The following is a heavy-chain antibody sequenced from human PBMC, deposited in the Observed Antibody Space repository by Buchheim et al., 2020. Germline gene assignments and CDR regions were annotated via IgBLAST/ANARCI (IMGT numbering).Heavy chain of an antibody. CDR1: GYTFSSYG. CDR3: AREAYYDFWSGSSYFDY. J-gene: IGHJ4*02. V-gene: IGHV1-3*01. CDR2: INAGSGNT. Sequence: QVQLVQSGAEVKKPGASVKVSCKASGYTFSSYGMHWVRQAPGQRLEWMGWINAGSGNTKYSQKFQGRVTFTRATSASTPYMELSRLRSEDTGVYYCAREAYYDFWSGSSYFDYWGQGTL. D-gene: IGHD3-3*01.